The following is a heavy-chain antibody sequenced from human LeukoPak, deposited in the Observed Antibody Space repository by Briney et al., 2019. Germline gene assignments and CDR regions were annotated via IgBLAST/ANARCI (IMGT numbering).Heavy chain of an antibody. CDR1: IFGPSSYD. CDR3: TRDLGEWLLSLDV. Sequence: GGSLSHSHAPSIFGPSSYDMHEGRQAPEGRREWVSYISSSGSTIYYADSVKGRFTISRDNAKLSLYLQMTSLRAVYTAVYYCTRDLGEWLLSLDVWGQGTTVTVSS. V-gene: IGHV3-48*03. D-gene: IGHD3-10*01. J-gene: IGHJ6*02. CDR2: ISSSGSTI.